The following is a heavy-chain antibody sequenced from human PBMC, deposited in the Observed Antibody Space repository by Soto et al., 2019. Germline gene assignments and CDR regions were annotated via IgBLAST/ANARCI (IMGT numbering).Heavy chain of an antibody. CDR3: ARDLVPAAISWFDP. J-gene: IGHJ5*02. D-gene: IGHD2-2*01. CDR2: ISGSGAST. V-gene: IGHV3-23*01. Sequence: EVQLLGSGGGLVQPGGSLRLSCAASGFTFSSCAMNWVRQDPGKGLEWVSGISGSGASTYYADSVKGRFTISRDNSKNTLSLQMNSLRVEDTAIYYCARDLVPAAISWFDPWGQGTLVTVSS. CDR1: GFTFSSCA.